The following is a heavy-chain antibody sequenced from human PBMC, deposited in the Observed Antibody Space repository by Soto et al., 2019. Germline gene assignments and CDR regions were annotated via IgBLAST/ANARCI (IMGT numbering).Heavy chain of an antibody. CDR2: ISGSGGST. CDR3: AKAPHSRPYYFDY. CDR1: GFTFSSYA. V-gene: IGHV3-23*01. J-gene: IGHJ4*02. Sequence: EVQLLESGGGLVQPGGSLRLSCAASGFTFSSYAMSWVRQAPGKGLEWVSAISGSGGSTYYADSVKGRFTISRDNAKNSLYLQMNSLRAEDTALYYCAKAPHSRPYYFDYWGQGTLVTVSS. D-gene: IGHD3-22*01.